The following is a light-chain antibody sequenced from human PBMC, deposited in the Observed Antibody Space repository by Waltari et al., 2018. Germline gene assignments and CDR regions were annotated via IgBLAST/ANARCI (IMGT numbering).Light chain of an antibody. CDR2: EVR. CDR3: CSYAGGASYV. V-gene: IGLV2-23*02. J-gene: IGLJ1*01. Sequence: QSALAQPASVSGSPGQSLTISCAGGSSDIGRYNLVSWYQQHPDKAPKLIIYEVRQRPSGLSNRFSGSKSGSTASLTISGLQAEDEATYYCCSYAGGASYVFGTGTQVSVV. CDR1: SSDIGRYNL.